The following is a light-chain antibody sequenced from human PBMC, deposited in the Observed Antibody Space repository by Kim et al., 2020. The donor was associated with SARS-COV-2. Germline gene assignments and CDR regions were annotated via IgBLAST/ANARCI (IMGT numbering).Light chain of an antibody. J-gene: IGKJ4*01. CDR1: QGINRR. Sequence: EVLLTQTPVILSVPPGERATLSCRASQGINRRLAWYQQKPGQAPSLLLYGASTRATGIPARFSGSGSETEFTLTISSLQSEDVADYYCQQYNNWPLTFGGGTKVDIK. CDR2: GAS. CDR3: QQYNNWPLT. V-gene: IGKV3D-15*01.